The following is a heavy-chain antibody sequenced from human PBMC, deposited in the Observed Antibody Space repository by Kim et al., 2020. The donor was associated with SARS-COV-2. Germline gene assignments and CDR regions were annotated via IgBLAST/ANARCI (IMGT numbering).Heavy chain of an antibody. D-gene: IGHD6-19*01. CDR2: IYHSGST. V-gene: IGHV4-4*02. J-gene: IGHJ4*02. CDR1: GDSISSSNW. Sequence: SETLSLTCAVSGDSISSSNWWSWLRQPPGKGLGWIGEIYHSGSTNYNPSLKSRVTISVDKSKNQFSLNLTSVTAADTAVYYCARVYSSGWYHYWGQGTLVTVSS. CDR3: ARVYSSGWYHY.